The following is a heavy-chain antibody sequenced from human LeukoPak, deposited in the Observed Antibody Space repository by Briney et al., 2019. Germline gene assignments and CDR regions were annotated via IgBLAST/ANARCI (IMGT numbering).Heavy chain of an antibody. V-gene: IGHV3-30*18. CDR2: ISNDGSNK. CDR1: GFTFSSYG. D-gene: IGHD1-26*01. J-gene: IGHJ4*02. Sequence: GRSLRLSCAASGFTFSSYGLHWVRQAPGKGLEWVAVISNDGSNKYYADSVKGRFTISRDNSKNTLYLQMNGLRAEDTAVYYCAKETGRWELEWGQGTLVSV. CDR3: AKETGRWELE.